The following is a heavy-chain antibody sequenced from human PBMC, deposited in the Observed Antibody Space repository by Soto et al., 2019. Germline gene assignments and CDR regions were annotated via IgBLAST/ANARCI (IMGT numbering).Heavy chain of an antibody. CDR3: ARHSYGGYFAFDI. D-gene: IGHD5-12*01. CDR2: IYSGGST. J-gene: IGHJ3*02. Sequence: GGSLRLSCAASGFTVSSNYMSWVRQAPGKGLEWVSVIYSGGSTYYADSVKGRFTISRHNSKNTLYLQMNSMIAEDTAVYYCARHSYGGYFAFDIWGQGTMVTVSS. V-gene: IGHV3-53*04. CDR1: GFTVSSNY.